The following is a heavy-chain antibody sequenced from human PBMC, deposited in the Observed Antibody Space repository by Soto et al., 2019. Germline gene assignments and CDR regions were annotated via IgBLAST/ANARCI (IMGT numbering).Heavy chain of an antibody. CDR2: FDPEDGET. CDR3: ATGYCSGGSCPVSMDV. CDR1: GYTLTGFS. Sequence: ASVKVSCTVSGYTLTGFSMHWVRQAPGKGLEWMGGFDPEDGETIYAQKLQGRVTMTEDTSTDTAYMELSSLRSEDTAVYYCATGYCSGGSCPVSMDVWGKGTMVTVSS. J-gene: IGHJ6*04. D-gene: IGHD2-15*01. V-gene: IGHV1-24*01.